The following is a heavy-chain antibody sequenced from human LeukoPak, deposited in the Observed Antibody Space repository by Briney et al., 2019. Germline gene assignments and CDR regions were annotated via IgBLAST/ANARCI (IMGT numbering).Heavy chain of an antibody. CDR2: IASETYGGTA. CDR3: TRDQTPYY. J-gene: IGHJ4*02. Sequence: PGGSLRLSCTASGFTFGDYAVTWVRQAPGKGLEWVGFIASETYGGTAEYAASVKGRFTISRDDSEGVAYLQMNSLKTEDTAVYYCTRDQTPYYWGQGTLVTVSS. V-gene: IGHV3-49*04. CDR1: GFTFGDYA.